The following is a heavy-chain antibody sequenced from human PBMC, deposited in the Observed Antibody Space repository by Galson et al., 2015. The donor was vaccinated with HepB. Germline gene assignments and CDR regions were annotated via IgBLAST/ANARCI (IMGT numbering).Heavy chain of an antibody. Sequence: SLRLSCAASGFTFSSYGMHWVRQAPGKGLEWVAVISYDGSNKYYADSVKGRFTISRDNSKNTLYLQMNSLRAEDTAVYYCARTRQLADGFDYWGQGTLVTVSS. D-gene: IGHD6-6*01. J-gene: IGHJ4*02. V-gene: IGHV3-30*03. CDR1: GFTFSSYG. CDR2: ISYDGSNK. CDR3: ARTRQLADGFDY.